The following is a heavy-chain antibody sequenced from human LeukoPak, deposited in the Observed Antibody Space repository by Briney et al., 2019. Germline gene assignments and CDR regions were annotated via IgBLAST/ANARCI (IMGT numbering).Heavy chain of an antibody. CDR3: ARVAGDRYCSSTSCYNYYGMDV. D-gene: IGHD2-2*02. CDR1: GGSISSFY. Sequence: SETLSLTCTVSGGSISSFYWSWIRQPAGKGLEWIGEIHQSGRSHYNPSLKSRVTMSVDTSKNQFSLKLSSVTAADTAVYYCARVAGDRYCSSTSCYNYYGMDVWGQGTTVTVSS. J-gene: IGHJ6*02. V-gene: IGHV4-4*07. CDR2: IHQSGRS.